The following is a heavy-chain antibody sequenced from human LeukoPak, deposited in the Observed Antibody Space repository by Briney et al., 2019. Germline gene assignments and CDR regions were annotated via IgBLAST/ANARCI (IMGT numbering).Heavy chain of an antibody. CDR1: GGSISSYDSY. V-gene: IGHV4-31*03. Sequence: SQTLSLTCTVSGGSISSYDSYWSWIRQHPGKGLEWIGYIHYSGTTYYDPSSPLKSRVTISVDKSKNQFSLKLSSVTAADTAVYFCARGAFNYYDTIGYSNDAFDIWGQGTMVTVSS. CDR2: IHYSGTT. CDR3: ARGAFNYYDTIGYSNDAFDI. J-gene: IGHJ3*02. D-gene: IGHD3-22*01.